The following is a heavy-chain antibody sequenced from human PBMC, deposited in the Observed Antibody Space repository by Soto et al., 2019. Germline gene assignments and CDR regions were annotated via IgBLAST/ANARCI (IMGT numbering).Heavy chain of an antibody. CDR2: IRYDGRNK. V-gene: IGHV3-33*01. CDR1: RFTFSSYC. Sequence: GGSLRLSSAVSRFTFSSYCMHWVRQAPGKGLGWVSAIRYDGRNKYYADSVKGRFTISRDKSKNTLYLQMNSVRAEHTGVYYCAREGSVHYSGGSCYTNPGYFDLWGRGTLVTVSS. D-gene: IGHD2-15*01. J-gene: IGHJ2*01. CDR3: AREGSVHYSGGSCYTNPGYFDL.